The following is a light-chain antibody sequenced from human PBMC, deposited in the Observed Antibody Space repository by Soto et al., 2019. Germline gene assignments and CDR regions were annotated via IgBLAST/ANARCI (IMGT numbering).Light chain of an antibody. J-gene: IGKJ5*01. V-gene: IGKV1-39*01. CDR1: QSISSY. Sequence: IQMTQSTSSLSASVGDRVTITYRASQSISSYLNWYQQKPGKAPKLLIYAASSLQSGVPSRFSGSGSGTEFTLTISSLQPDDFATYYCQQLNSYPITFGQGTRLEIK. CDR2: AAS. CDR3: QQLNSYPIT.